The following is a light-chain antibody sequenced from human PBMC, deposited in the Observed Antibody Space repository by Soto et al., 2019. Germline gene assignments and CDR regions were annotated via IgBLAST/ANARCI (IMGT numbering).Light chain of an antibody. CDR1: QSISSW. CDR3: QKFNKWPWT. V-gene: IGKV1-5*01. CDR2: DAS. J-gene: IGKJ1*01. Sequence: DIQMTQSPSTLSASVGDRVTITCRASQSISSWLAWYQQKPGQPPRLLIYDASMRETGVPPRFSGSGSGTEFTLTISNLQSEDFAIYFCQKFNKWPWTFGQGTKVDIK.